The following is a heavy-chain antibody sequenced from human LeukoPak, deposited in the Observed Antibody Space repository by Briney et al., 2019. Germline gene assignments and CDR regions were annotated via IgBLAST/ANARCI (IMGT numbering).Heavy chain of an antibody. V-gene: IGHV3-23*01. CDR2: ISGSGDRT. D-gene: IGHD4-17*01. Sequence: PGGSLRLSCAASGFTFSSYTMSCVRQAPEKGVDWVSSISGSGDRTHYADSVDGRFTISRDNSKNTVYLQMNSLRAEDTAVYYCANGATVTTGLDYWGQGTLVTVSS. J-gene: IGHJ4*02. CDR1: GFTFSSYT. CDR3: ANGATVTTGLDY.